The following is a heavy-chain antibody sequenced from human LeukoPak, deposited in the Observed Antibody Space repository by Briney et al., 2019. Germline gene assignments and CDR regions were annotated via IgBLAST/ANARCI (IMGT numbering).Heavy chain of an antibody. Sequence: GGSLRLSCAASGFTFSDYYMSWIRQAPGKGLEWVANIKQDGSEKYYVDSVKGRFTISRDNAKNSLYLQMNSLRAEDTAVYYCARDLAVAGAFDIWGQGTMVTVSS. CDR3: ARDLAVAGAFDI. J-gene: IGHJ3*02. CDR2: IKQDGSEK. V-gene: IGHV3-7*01. D-gene: IGHD6-19*01. CDR1: GFTFSDYY.